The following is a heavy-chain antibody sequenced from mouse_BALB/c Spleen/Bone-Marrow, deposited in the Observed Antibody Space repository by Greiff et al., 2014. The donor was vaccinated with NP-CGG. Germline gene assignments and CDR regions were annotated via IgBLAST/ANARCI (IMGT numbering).Heavy chain of an antibody. D-gene: IGHD1-1*01. CDR3: ARYGGRYYAMDY. Sequence: DVKLQESGAELVKPGASVKLSCTASGFNIKDTYMHWVKQRPEQGLGWIGRIDPANGNTNYDPRFQGKATITADTSSNTAYLQLSSLTSEDTAVYYCARYGGRYYAMDYWGQGTSVTVSS. CDR1: GFNIKDTY. J-gene: IGHJ4*01. CDR2: IDPANGNT. V-gene: IGHV14-3*02.